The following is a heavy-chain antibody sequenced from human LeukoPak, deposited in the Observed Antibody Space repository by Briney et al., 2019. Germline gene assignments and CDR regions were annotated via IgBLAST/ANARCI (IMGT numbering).Heavy chain of an antibody. CDR1: GFTFSSYW. D-gene: IGHD2-15*01. J-gene: IGHJ4*02. V-gene: IGHV3-7*03. CDR3: AKDRQGCSGGSCYSAGYDY. CDR2: IKQDGSEK. Sequence: GGSLRLSCAASGFTFSSYWMSWVRQAPGKGLEWVANIKQDGSEKYYVDSVKGRFTISRDNAKNSLYPQMNSLRAEDTAVYYCAKDRQGCSGGSCYSAGYDYLGQGTLVTVSS.